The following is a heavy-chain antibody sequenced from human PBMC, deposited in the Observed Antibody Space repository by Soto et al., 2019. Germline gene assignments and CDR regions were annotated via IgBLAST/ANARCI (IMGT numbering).Heavy chain of an antibody. CDR1: GGSFSGYY. J-gene: IGHJ5*02. V-gene: IGHV4-34*01. D-gene: IGHD5-18*01. CDR3: ARDRGYRSGSFGS. CDR2: INHSGST. Sequence: PSETLSLTCAVYGGSFSGYYWSWIRQPPGKGLEWIGEINHSGSTNYNPSLKSRVTISVDTSKKQISLKLTSVTAADTAMYYCARDRGYRSGSFGSWGQGVLVTVSS.